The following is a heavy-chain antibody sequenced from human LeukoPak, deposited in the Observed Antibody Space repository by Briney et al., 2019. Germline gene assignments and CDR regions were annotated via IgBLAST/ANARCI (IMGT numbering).Heavy chain of an antibody. V-gene: IGHV4-31*03. D-gene: IGHD2-21*01. CDR2: IYYSGRT. CDR1: GGSINSGTYY. CDR3: ARNTGQNRRVADYYYYYMDV. J-gene: IGHJ6*03. Sequence: SDTLSLTCTVSGGSINSGTYYYTWIRQHPGKGLEWIGYIYYSGRTHYNPSLKSRVTRSVHTSKNQFSLKMTSVTAADSAVYYCARNTGQNRRVADYYYYYMDVWGKGTTVTVSS.